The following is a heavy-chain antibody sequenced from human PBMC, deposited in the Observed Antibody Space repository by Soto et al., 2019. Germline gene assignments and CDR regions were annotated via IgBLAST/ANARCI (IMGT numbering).Heavy chain of an antibody. J-gene: IGHJ5*02. V-gene: IGHV4-61*01. D-gene: IGHD3-10*01. CDR3: AGGRGHVNTWFDP. Sequence: QVQLPESGPGLVKPSETLSLTCTVSGGSVSSPTYYWSWIRQPPGKGLEWIGYSYYSGSTNYNPSLKSRITIPLDTAKNQFSLKLSYVTAADTAVYYWAGGRGHVNTWFDPWGQGTLVTVSS. CDR1: GGSVSSPTYY. CDR2: SYYSGST.